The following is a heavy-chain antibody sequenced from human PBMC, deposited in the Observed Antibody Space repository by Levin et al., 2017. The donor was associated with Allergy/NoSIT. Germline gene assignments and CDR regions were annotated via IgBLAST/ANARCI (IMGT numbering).Heavy chain of an antibody. CDR2: IDWNSGKI. V-gene: IGHV3-9*01. CDR3: VKGFGATVPSGMDV. J-gene: IGHJ6*02. CDR1: GFTFDDYA. D-gene: IGHD1-26*01. Sequence: QAGGSLRLSCAASGFTFDDYAMHWARQPPGKGLEWVSIIDWNSGKIDYADSVKGRFTISRDNAKNSVYLQMNSLRDEDTASYYCVKGFGATVPSGMDVWGPGTTVIVSS.